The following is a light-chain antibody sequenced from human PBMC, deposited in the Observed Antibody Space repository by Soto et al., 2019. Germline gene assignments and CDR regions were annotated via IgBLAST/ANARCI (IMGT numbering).Light chain of an antibody. V-gene: IGKV3-20*01. CDR2: DAS. CDR3: QQYGSSPFT. J-gene: IGKJ3*01. CDR1: QSVSSNF. Sequence: EIVMTQSPGTLSLSPGERATLFCRASQSVSSNFLAWYQQKPGQAPRLLIYDASSRATGIPDRFSGSGSGADFTLSISRLEPEDFAVYYCQQYGSSPFTFGPGTKVDIK.